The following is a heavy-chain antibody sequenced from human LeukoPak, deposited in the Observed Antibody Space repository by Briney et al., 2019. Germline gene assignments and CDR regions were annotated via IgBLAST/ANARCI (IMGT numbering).Heavy chain of an antibody. D-gene: IGHD3-10*01. CDR1: GGSISSGSYY. CDR2: IYTSGST. J-gene: IGHJ4*02. CDR3: ARQRAYYGSGSYSDY. V-gene: IGHV4-61*02. Sequence: SETLSLTCTVSGGSISSGSYYWSWIRQPAGKGLEWIGRIYTSGSTNYNPSLKSRVTISVDTSKNQFSLKLSSVTAADTAVYYCARQRAYYGSGSYSDYWGQGTLVTVSS.